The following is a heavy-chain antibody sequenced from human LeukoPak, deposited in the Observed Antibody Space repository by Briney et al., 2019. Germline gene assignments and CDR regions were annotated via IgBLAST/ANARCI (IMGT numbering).Heavy chain of an antibody. CDR3: CGYSYGFRGLDP. D-gene: IGHD5-18*01. CDR2: INHSGST. J-gene: IGHJ5*02. V-gene: IGHV4-39*07. Sequence: SETLSLTCTVSGGSISSSSYYWGWIRQPPGKGLEWIGEINHSGSTNYNPSLKSRVTISVDTSKNQFSLKLSSVTAADTAVYYCCGYSYGFRGLDPWGQGTLVTVSS. CDR1: GGSISSSSYY.